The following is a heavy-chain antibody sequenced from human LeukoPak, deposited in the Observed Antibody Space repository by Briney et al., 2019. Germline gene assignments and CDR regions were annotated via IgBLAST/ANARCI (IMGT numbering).Heavy chain of an antibody. CDR3: ARITNRAFDI. CDR2: LNSGGST. J-gene: IGHJ3*02. D-gene: IGHD2-8*01. Sequence: GGSLRLSCAASGFTVSSNYMSWVRQAPGKGLEWVSFLNSGGSTYYADSVKGRFTISRDNSKNTLYPQMNSLRAEDTAVYYCARITNRAFDIWGQGTMVTVSS. V-gene: IGHV3-53*01. CDR1: GFTVSSNY.